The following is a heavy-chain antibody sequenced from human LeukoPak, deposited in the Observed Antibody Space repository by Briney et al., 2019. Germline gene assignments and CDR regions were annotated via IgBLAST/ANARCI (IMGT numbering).Heavy chain of an antibody. CDR3: ARVGGDGYNFYYYYYMDV. CDR2: IRYDGSNK. CDR1: AFTFSTYG. J-gene: IGHJ6*03. Sequence: PGGSLRLSCAASAFTFSTYGMHWVRQAPGKGLEWVAFIRYDGSNKYYADSVKGRFTISRDNAKNSLYLQMNSLRAEDTAVYYCARVGGDGYNFYYYYYMDVWGKGTTVTISS. V-gene: IGHV3-30*02. D-gene: IGHD5-24*01.